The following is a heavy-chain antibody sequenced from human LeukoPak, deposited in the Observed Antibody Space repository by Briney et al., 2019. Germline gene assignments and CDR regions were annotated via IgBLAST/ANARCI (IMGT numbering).Heavy chain of an antibody. CDR2: IIPIFGTA. Sequence: SVKVSCKASGGTFNSYAISWVRQAPGQGLEWMGGIIPIFGTANYAQKFQGRVTITADKSTSTAYMELSSLRSEDTAVYYCARDLGYCSSTSCPGGFDYWGQGTLVTVSS. J-gene: IGHJ4*02. CDR3: ARDLGYCSSTSCPGGFDY. CDR1: GGTFNSYA. D-gene: IGHD2-2*01. V-gene: IGHV1-69*06.